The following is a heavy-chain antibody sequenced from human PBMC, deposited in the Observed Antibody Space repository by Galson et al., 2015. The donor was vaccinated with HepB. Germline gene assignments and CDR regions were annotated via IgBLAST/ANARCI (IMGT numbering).Heavy chain of an antibody. V-gene: IGHV3-30*03. CDR2: LSNDGNYK. CDR3: ARDFYYDSSGNLGHGDY. J-gene: IGHJ4*02. Sequence: SLRLSCAASGFTFGTYGMHWVRQAPGKGLEWVAVLSNDGNYKYHADSVKGQFTISRDNSKNTLYLQMNSLRTEDTAVYYCARDFYYDSSGNLGHGDYWGQGTLVTVSS. D-gene: IGHD3-22*01. CDR1: GFTFGTYG.